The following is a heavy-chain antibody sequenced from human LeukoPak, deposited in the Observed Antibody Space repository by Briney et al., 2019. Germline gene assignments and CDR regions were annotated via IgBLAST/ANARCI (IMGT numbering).Heavy chain of an antibody. Sequence: GRSLRLSCAASGFTFDDYAVHWVRQAPGKGLEWVSGISWNSGSIGYADSVKGRFTISRDNAKNSLYLQMNSLRAEDTALYYCAKSPYYDILTDYYFDYWGQGTLVTVSS. CDR3: AKSPYYDILTDYYFDY. J-gene: IGHJ4*02. CDR1: GFTFDDYA. CDR2: ISWNSGSI. V-gene: IGHV3-9*01. D-gene: IGHD3-9*01.